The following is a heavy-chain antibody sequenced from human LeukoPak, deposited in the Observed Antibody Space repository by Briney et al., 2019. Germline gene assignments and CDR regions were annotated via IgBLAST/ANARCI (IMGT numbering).Heavy chain of an antibody. J-gene: IGHJ4*02. Sequence: PSETLSLTCTVSGGSISSYYWSWIRQPPGKGLEWIGYIYYSGSTNYNPSLKSRVTISVDTSKNQSSLKLSSVTAADTAVYYCARDSGGGFDYWGQGTLVTVSS. V-gene: IGHV4-59*01. CDR3: ARDSGGGFDY. CDR2: IYYSGST. CDR1: GGSISSYY. D-gene: IGHD3-10*01.